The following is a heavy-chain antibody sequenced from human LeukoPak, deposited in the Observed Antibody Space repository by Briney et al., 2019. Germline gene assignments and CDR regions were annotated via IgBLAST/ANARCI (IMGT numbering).Heavy chain of an antibody. CDR2: ISSSSSYI. V-gene: IGHV3-21*01. CDR3: ARDFLLSATGLLDY. J-gene: IGHJ4*02. D-gene: IGHD1-1*01. Sequence: GGSLRLSCAASGFTFSSYSMNWVRQAPGKGLEWVSYISSSSSYIYYADSVKGRFTISRDNAKNSLYLQMNSLRAEDTAVYYCARDFLLSATGLLDYWGQGTLVTVSS. CDR1: GFTFSSYS.